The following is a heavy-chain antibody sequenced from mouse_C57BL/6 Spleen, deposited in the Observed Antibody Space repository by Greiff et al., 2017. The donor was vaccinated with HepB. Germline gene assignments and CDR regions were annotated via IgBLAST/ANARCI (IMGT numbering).Heavy chain of an antibody. V-gene: IGHV14-3*01. CDR2: IDPANGNT. Sequence: VQLQQSVAELVRPGASVKLSCTASGFNIKNTYMHWVKQRPEQGLEWIGRIDPANGNTKYAPKFPGKATITADTSSNTAYLQLSSLTSEDTAIYYCASPIYYDYDGEFAYWGQGTLVTVSA. CDR1: GFNIKNTY. CDR3: ASPIYYDYDGEFAY. J-gene: IGHJ3*01. D-gene: IGHD2-4*01.